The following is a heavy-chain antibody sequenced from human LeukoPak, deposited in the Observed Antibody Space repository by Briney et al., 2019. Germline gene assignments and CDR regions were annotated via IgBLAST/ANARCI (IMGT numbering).Heavy chain of an antibody. CDR3: ARVEDYYGSGSYYNVYYGMDV. V-gene: IGHV3-7*01. CDR2: IKQDGSEK. D-gene: IGHD3-10*01. Sequence: GGSLRLSCAASGFTFSSYWMSWVRQAPGKGLEWVANIKQDGSEKYYVDSVKGRFTISRDNAKNSLYLQMNSLRAEDTAVYYCARVEDYYGSGSYYNVYYGMDVWGQGTTVTVSS. CDR1: GFTFSSYW. J-gene: IGHJ6*02.